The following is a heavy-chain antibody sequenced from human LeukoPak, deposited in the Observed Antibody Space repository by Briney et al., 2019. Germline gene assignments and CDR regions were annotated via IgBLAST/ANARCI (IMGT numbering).Heavy chain of an antibody. Sequence: SGGSLRLSCAASGFTFSSYSMNWVRQAPGKGLEWVSYISSSSSTIYYADSVKGRFTISRDNSKNTLYLQMNSLRAEDTAVYYCAILPTEYQLLYLDYRGQGTLVTVSS. CDR2: ISSSSSTI. V-gene: IGHV3-48*01. J-gene: IGHJ4*02. D-gene: IGHD2-2*01. CDR1: GFTFSSYS. CDR3: AILPTEYQLLYLDY.